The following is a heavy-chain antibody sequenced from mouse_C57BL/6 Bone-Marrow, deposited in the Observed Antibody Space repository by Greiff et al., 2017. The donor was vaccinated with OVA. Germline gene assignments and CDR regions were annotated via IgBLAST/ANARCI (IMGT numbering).Heavy chain of an antibody. V-gene: IGHV1-64*01. D-gene: IGHD2-4*01. Sequence: VQLQQSGAELVKPGASVKLSCKASGYTFTSYWMHWVKQRPGQGLEWIGMIHPNSGSTNYNEKFKSKATLTVDKSSSTAYMQLSSLTSEDSAVYYCARSGGLRKRYAMDYWGQGTSVTVSS. CDR3: ARSGGLRKRYAMDY. CDR2: IHPNSGST. CDR1: GYTFTSYW. J-gene: IGHJ4*01.